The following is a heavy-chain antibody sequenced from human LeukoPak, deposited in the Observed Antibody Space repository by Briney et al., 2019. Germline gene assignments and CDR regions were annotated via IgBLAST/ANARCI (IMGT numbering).Heavy chain of an antibody. Sequence: ASVKVSCKASGYTFTSYGISWVRQAPGQGLEWMRWISAYNGNTNYAQKLQGRVTMTTDTSTSTAYMELRSLRSDDTAVYYCATIGGSNDILTGSIKGWFDPWGQGTLVTVSS. V-gene: IGHV1-18*01. J-gene: IGHJ5*02. CDR2: ISAYNGNT. CDR3: ATIGGSNDILTGSIKGWFDP. CDR1: GYTFTSYG. D-gene: IGHD3-9*01.